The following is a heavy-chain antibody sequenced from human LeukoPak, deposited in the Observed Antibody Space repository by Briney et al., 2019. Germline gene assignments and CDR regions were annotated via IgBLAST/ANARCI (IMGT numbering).Heavy chain of an antibody. V-gene: IGHV1-69*13. J-gene: IGHJ6*04. Sequence: CSVKVSCMSTLGTYIHYAFRGVRQAPAQGGEWMGLIIPIFETANYAQKFQGRVTITADESTSTAYIELSSLRSEDTAVYYCARAVHPYFDWLSEYYYYYGMDVWGKGTTVTVSS. CDR2: IIPIFETA. D-gene: IGHD3-9*01. CDR3: ARAVHPYFDWLSEYYYYYGMDV. CDR1: LGTYIHYA.